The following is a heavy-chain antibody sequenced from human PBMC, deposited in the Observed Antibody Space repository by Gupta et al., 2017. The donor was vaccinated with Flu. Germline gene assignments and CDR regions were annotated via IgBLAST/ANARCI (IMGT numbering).Heavy chain of an antibody. V-gene: IGHV3-9*01. D-gene: IGHD2-2*01. CDR1: GFTFDDYA. J-gene: IGHJ4*02. CDR2: ISWNSGSI. CDR3: AKEIYCGSSTSCPNAFDY. Sequence: EVQLVESGGGLVQPGRSLRLSCAASGFTFDDYAMHWVRQAPGKGLEWVSGISWNSGSIGYADSVKGRFTISRDNAKNSLYLQMNSLRAEDTALYYCAKEIYCGSSTSCPNAFDYWGQGTLVTVSS.